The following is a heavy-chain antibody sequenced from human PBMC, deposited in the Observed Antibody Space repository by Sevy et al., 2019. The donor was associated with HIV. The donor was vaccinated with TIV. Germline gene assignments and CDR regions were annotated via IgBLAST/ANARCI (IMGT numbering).Heavy chain of an antibody. CDR3: ARPRANYVDHYFYYAMDV. D-gene: IGHD4-17*01. CDR1: GFALSNYYA. Sequence: GGSRRLSCAASGFALSNYYAMHWVRQAPGKGLEWVALISYHGSDKYYADSVKGRFTISRDNFKNTLYLQMNSLTTEDTAVYYCARPRANYVDHYFYYAMDVWGQGTTVTVSS. V-gene: IGHV3-30-3*01. J-gene: IGHJ6*02. CDR2: ISYHGSDK.